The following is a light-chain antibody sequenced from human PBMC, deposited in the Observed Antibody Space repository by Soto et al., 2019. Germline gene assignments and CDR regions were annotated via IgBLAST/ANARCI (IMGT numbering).Light chain of an antibody. CDR3: LLSYNGGRYVV. CDR1: TGPVTNSHY. J-gene: IGLJ2*01. CDR2: DTN. Sequence: QAVVTQEPSLTVSPGGTVTLTCGSSTGPVTNSHYPYWLQQRPGQAPRTLIYDTNNKHSWTPARFSGSLVGGKGALTLSGAQPEDEGDYYCLLSYNGGRYVVCGGGTKVTVL. V-gene: IGLV7-46*01.